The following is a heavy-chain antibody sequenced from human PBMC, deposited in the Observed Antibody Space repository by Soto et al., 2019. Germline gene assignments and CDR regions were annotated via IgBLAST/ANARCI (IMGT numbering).Heavy chain of an antibody. CDR3: ARYLHGFGMDV. V-gene: IGHV1-18*01. CDR2: ISTYNVNT. J-gene: IGHJ6*02. Sequence: GASVKVSCKASGYTFTSYGISWVRQAPGQGLEWMGWISTYNVNTYYAQNLQGRVTMTIDTSTNIAYMDLRSLRSDDTALYYCARYLHGFGMDVWGQGTTVTVSS. CDR1: GYTFTSYG.